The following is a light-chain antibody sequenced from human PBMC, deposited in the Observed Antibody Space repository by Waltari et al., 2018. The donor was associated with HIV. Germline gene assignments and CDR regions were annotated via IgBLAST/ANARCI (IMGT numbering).Light chain of an antibody. CDR1: SSNIGRDT. CDR2: NNN. Sequence: QSVLTQPPSASGTHGQRVTISSSGGSSNIGRDTVNWYQHLPGTAPKPLIYNNNRRPSGVPDRFSGSKSGTSASLAISGLQSEDEADYYCASWDGSLNGWVFGGGTKLTVL. J-gene: IGLJ3*02. V-gene: IGLV1-44*01. CDR3: ASWDGSLNGWV.